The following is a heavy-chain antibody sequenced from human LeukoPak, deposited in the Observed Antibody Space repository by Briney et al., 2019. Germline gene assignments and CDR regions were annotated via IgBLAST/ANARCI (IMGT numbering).Heavy chain of an antibody. J-gene: IGHJ4*02. CDR3: RGVGATSDY. CDR1: GFTFSSYW. CDR2: INSDGST. Sequence: PEGSLRLSCAASGFTFSSYWMHWVRQAPGKGLVWVSRINSDGSTSYADSVKGRFTISRDNAKNTLYLQMGSLRAEDTAVYYCRGVGATSDYWGQGTLVTVSS. V-gene: IGHV3-74*01. D-gene: IGHD1-26*01.